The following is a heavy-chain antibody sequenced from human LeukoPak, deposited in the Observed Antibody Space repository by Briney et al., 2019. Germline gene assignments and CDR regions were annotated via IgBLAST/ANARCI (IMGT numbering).Heavy chain of an antibody. Sequence: ASVKVSCKASGYTFTSYAMNWVRQAPGQGLEWMGWINTNTGNPTYAQGFTGRFVFSLDTSVSTAYLQISSLKAEDTAVYYCARDQGRHAGRYSSGWDAFDIWGQGTMVTVSS. D-gene: IGHD6-19*01. CDR1: GYTFTSYA. J-gene: IGHJ3*02. V-gene: IGHV7-4-1*02. CDR3: ARDQGRHAGRYSSGWDAFDI. CDR2: INTNTGNP.